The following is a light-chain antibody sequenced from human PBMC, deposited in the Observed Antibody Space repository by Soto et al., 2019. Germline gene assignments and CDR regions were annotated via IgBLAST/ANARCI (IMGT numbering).Light chain of an antibody. V-gene: IGLV1-47*01. CDR3: ASWDDSLSGLV. J-gene: IGLJ3*02. Sequence: QSVLTQSPAASGTPGQRVTISCSGSSSNIEVNRVYWYKQLSGTAPKLLIYSSNQRPLGVPDRFSGSKSGTSASLAIYGLRSDDEADYFCASWDDSLSGLVFGGGTKVTVL. CDR2: SSN. CDR1: SSNIEVNR.